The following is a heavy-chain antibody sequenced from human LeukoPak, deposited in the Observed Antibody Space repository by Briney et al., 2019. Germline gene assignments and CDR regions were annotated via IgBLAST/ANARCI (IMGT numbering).Heavy chain of an antibody. Sequence: EASVKVSCKASGGTFSSYAISWVRQAPGQGLEWMGRIIPILGIANYAQKFQGRVTITADKSMSTAYMELSSLRSEDTAVYYCAMYYYDSSGYYFFDYWGQGTLVTVSS. D-gene: IGHD3-22*01. J-gene: IGHJ4*02. CDR1: GGTFSSYA. CDR2: IIPILGIA. CDR3: AMYYYDSSGYYFFDY. V-gene: IGHV1-69*04.